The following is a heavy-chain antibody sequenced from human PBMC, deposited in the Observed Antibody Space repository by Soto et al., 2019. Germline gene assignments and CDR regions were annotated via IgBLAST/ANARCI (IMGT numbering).Heavy chain of an antibody. CDR1: GFTFSSYA. CDR3: AKNAMSTVTRRGQYFDS. V-gene: IGHV3-23*01. Sequence: GGSLRLSCAASGFTFSSYAMSWVRQAPGKGLEWVSAISGSGGSTYYADSVKGRFTISRDNSKNTLYLQMNNLRVEDTAVYYCAKNAMSTVTRRGQYFDSWGQGTLVTVSS. D-gene: IGHD4-17*01. CDR2: ISGSGGST. J-gene: IGHJ4*02.